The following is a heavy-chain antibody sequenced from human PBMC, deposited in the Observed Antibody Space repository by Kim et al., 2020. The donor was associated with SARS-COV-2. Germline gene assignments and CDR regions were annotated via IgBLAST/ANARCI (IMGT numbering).Heavy chain of an antibody. CDR2: IYHSGST. V-gene: IGHV4-4*02. CDR3: ARDQQDYYGSGTHKRFDP. J-gene: IGHJ5*02. CDR1: GGSISSSNW. Sequence: SETLSLTCAVSGGSISSSNWWSWVRQPPGKGLEWIGEIYHSGSTNYNPSLKSRVTISVDKSKNQFSLKLSSVTAADTAVYYCARDQQDYYGSGTHKRFDPWVQGTLVTVPS. D-gene: IGHD3-10*01.